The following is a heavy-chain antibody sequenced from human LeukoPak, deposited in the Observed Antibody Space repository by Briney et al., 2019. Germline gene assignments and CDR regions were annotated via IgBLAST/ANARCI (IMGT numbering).Heavy chain of an antibody. Sequence: PGGSLRLSCAASGFTFSSYAMHWVRQAPGKGLEWVAVISYDGSNKYYADSVKGRFTISRDNSKNTLYLQMNSLRAEDTAVYYCARELYSSLGNYVFSPFDPWGQGTLVTVSS. CDR2: ISYDGSNK. J-gene: IGHJ5*02. CDR1: GFTFSSYA. CDR3: ARELYSSLGNYVFSPFDP. D-gene: IGHD6-6*01. V-gene: IGHV3-30*04.